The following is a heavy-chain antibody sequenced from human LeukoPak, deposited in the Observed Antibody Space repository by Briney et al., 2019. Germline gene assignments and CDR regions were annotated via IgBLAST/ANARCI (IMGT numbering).Heavy chain of an antibody. CDR1: GFTFSSYG. J-gene: IGHJ4*02. Sequence: PGGSLRLSCAASGFTFSSYGMHWVRQAPGKGLEWVSAIRGSGGTTYYADSVKGRFTISRDNSKDTLYLQMNSLRAEDTAVYYCAKGLFDWLSDSDYWGQGTLVTVSS. CDR2: IRGSGGTT. V-gene: IGHV3-23*01. D-gene: IGHD3-9*01. CDR3: AKGLFDWLSDSDY.